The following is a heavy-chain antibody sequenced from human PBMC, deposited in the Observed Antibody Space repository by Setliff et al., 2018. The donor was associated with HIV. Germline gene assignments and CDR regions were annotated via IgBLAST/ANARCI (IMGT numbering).Heavy chain of an antibody. J-gene: IGHJ4*02. CDR3: ARAFCGSSCSGVYYFDT. Sequence: ASVKVSCKASGYTFTSYYMHWVRQAPGQGLEWMGIINPSGGSTSYAQKFQGRLTMTRNTSINTAYMELRRLTSEDTAIYYCARAFCGSSCSGVYYFDTWGQGTLATVSS. CDR2: INPSGGST. CDR1: GYTFTSYY. V-gene: IGHV1-46*01. D-gene: IGHD3-22*01.